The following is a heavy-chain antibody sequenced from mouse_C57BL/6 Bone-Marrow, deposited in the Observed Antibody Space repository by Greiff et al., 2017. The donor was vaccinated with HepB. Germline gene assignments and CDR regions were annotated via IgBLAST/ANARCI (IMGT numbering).Heavy chain of an antibody. D-gene: IGHD1-1*01. J-gene: IGHJ3*01. V-gene: IGHV14-3*01. CDR1: GFNIKNTY. CDR3: SRYYYGSSYRLAY. Sequence: EVQLQESVAELVRPGASVKLSCTASGFNIKNTYIHWVKQRPEQGLEWIGRIDPATGNTKYAPKFQGKATITADTSYNTAYLQISSLSSEDTACYYCSRYYYGSSYRLAYWGQGTLVTVSA. CDR2: IDPATGNT.